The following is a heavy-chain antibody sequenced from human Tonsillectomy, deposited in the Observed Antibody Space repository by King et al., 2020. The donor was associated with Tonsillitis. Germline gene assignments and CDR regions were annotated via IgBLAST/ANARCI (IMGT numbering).Heavy chain of an antibody. V-gene: IGHV1-2*02. CDR1: GYTFTDYY. CDR3: ARSIALGGSAYYYYGMDV. Sequence: VQLVESGAEVKKPGASVKVSCKASGYTFTDYYMHWVRQAPGQGLQWMGWINPNSGGTNYAQQIQGRVTMTTDTSISTAYMALSRLRSDDTAVFYCARSIALGGSAYYYYGMDVWGQGTSVTVSS. J-gene: IGHJ6*02. CDR2: INPNSGGT. D-gene: IGHD6-6*01.